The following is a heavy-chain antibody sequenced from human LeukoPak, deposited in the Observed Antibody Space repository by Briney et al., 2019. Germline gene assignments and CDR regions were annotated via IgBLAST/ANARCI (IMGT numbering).Heavy chain of an antibody. D-gene: IGHD3-16*01. Sequence: GGSLRLSCVGSGFTFSRYGLHWVRQAPGKGLEWVAFIRDDGSTRYYADSVKGRSTVSRDNSKNTLYLQMDSLRTEDTAVYYCAKVPHSWGLFDSWGQGTLVTVSS. CDR3: AKVPHSWGLFDS. CDR2: IRDDGSTR. J-gene: IGHJ4*02. V-gene: IGHV3-30*02. CDR1: GFTFSRYG.